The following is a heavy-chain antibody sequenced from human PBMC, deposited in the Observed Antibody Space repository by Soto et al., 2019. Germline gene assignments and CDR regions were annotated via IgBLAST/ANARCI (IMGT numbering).Heavy chain of an antibody. CDR2: ISYDGSNK. CDR1: GFTFSSYG. V-gene: IGHV3-30*18. Sequence: GGSLRLSCAASGFTFSSYGMHWVRQAPGKGLEWGAVISYDGSNKYYADSVKGRFTISRDNSKNTLYLQINSLRDEDTAVYYCAKDGYCSGGRCGTFDYWSQGTLVTVSS. J-gene: IGHJ4*02. D-gene: IGHD2-15*01. CDR3: AKDGYCSGGRCGTFDY.